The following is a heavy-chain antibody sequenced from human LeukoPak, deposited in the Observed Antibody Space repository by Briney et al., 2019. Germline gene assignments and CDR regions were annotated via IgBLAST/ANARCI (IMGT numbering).Heavy chain of an antibody. Sequence: PGGPLRLSCAACGFTFRSYDMHWVRHATGKGLEGVSDIGTAGDTDYPGSVKGQFTISRENAKDSLYLQMNSLRAEDTAVYYCARDSIKAEGNYYGSGSYYMDYWGQGTLVTVSS. CDR3: ARDSIKAEGNYYGSGSYYMDY. CDR1: GFTFRSYD. CDR2: IGTAGDT. D-gene: IGHD3-10*01. V-gene: IGHV3-13*03. J-gene: IGHJ4*02.